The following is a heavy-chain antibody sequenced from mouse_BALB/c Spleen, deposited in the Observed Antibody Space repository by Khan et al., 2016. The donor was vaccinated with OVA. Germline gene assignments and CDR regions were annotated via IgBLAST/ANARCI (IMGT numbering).Heavy chain of an antibody. D-gene: IGHD1-1*01. CDR2: ILPGSGSI. Sequence: VQLKESGADLMKPGAPVKISCKVTGYTFSTYWIEWIKQRPGHGLEWIGEILPGSGSIKYNEKFKGKATFTADTSSNTAYMQLSSLTSEDSAVYYCARVNYGSRDYFDYWGQGTTLTVSS. J-gene: IGHJ2*01. V-gene: IGHV1-9*01. CDR1: GYTFSTYW. CDR3: ARVNYGSRDYFDY.